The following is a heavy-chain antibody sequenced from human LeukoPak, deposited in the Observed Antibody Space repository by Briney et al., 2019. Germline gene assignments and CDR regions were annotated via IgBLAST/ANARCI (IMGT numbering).Heavy chain of an antibody. D-gene: IGHD6-13*01. V-gene: IGHV4-39*01. CDR3: ARHPYSSTVDY. Sequence: SETLSLTCTVSGGSISSYYWGWIRQPPGKGLEWIGSIYYSGSTYYNPSLKSRVTISVDTSKNQFSLKLSSVTAADTAVYYCARHPYSSTVDYWGQGTLVTVSS. CDR1: GGSISSYY. CDR2: IYYSGST. J-gene: IGHJ4*02.